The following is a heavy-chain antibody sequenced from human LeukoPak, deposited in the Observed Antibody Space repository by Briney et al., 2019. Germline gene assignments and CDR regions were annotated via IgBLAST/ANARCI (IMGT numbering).Heavy chain of an antibody. J-gene: IGHJ4*02. CDR1: GFTFSSYA. V-gene: IGHV3-23*01. CDR3: AKGSRPVITMIVVVISTFDY. D-gene: IGHD3-22*01. Sequence: PGGSLRLSCAASGFTFSSYAMSWVRQAPGKGLGWVSAISGSGGSTYYADSVKGRFTISRDNSKNTLYLQMNSLRAEDTAVYYCAKGSRPVITMIVVVISTFDYWGQGTLVTVSS. CDR2: ISGSGGST.